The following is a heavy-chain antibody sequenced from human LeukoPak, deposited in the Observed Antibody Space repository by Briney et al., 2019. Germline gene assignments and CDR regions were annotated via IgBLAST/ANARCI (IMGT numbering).Heavy chain of an antibody. J-gene: IGHJ4*02. CDR2: ISYDGSNK. CDR1: GFTFSSFG. CDR3: AKSRGCSSTSCLVDY. V-gene: IGHV3-30*18. Sequence: GGSLRLSCAASGFTFSSFGTHWVRQAPGKGLEWVAVISYDGSNKYYADSVKGRFTISRDNSKNTLYLQMNSLRAEETAVYYCAKSRGCSSTSCLVDYWGQGTLVTVSS. D-gene: IGHD2-2*01.